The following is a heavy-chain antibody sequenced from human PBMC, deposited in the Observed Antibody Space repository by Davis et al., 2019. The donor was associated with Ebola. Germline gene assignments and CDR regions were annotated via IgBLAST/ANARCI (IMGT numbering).Heavy chain of an antibody. CDR2: IIPIFGTA. CDR1: GYTFTSYG. D-gene: IGHD7-27*01. CDR3: ARARLGRDYGMDV. V-gene: IGHV1-69*13. Sequence: SVKVSCKASGYTFTSYGISWVRQAPGQGLEWMGGIIPIFGTANYAQKFQGRVTITADESTSTAYMELSSLRSEDTAVYYCARARLGRDYGMDVWGQGTTVTVSS. J-gene: IGHJ6*02.